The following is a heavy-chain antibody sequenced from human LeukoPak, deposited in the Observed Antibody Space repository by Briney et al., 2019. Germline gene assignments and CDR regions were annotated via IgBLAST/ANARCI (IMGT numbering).Heavy chain of an antibody. CDR2: ISSSSSYI. CDR1: GFTFSSYE. Sequence: GGSLRLSCAASGFTFSSYEMNWVRQAPGKGLEWVSSISSSSSYIYYADSVKGRFTISRDNAKNSLYLQMNSLRAEDTAVYYCARDLIAVAGTWGQGTLVTVSS. V-gene: IGHV3-21*01. J-gene: IGHJ4*02. CDR3: ARDLIAVAGT. D-gene: IGHD6-19*01.